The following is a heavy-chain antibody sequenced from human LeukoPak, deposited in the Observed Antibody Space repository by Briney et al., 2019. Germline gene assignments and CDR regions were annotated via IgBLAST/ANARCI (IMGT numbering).Heavy chain of an antibody. J-gene: IGHJ4*02. CDR1: GLKFDDYA. CDR3: AKDMGDSGSSAFDF. V-gene: IGHV3-9*01. Sequence: GRSLRLSCAASGLKFDDYAMHWVRQLPGKGLEWVSGISWNSVAIAYADSVKGRFTISRDNAKKSLNLQMNGLRTEDTALYYCAKDMGDSGSSAFDFWGQGTLVTVSS. CDR2: ISWNSVAI. D-gene: IGHD3-10*01.